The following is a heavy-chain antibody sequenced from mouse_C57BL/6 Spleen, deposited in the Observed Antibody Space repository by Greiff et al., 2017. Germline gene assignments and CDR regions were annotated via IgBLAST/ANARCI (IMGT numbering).Heavy chain of an antibody. J-gene: IGHJ2*01. Sequence: VQLQQSGPELVKPGASVKMSCKASGYTFTDYYMHWVKQSHGKSLEWIGYINPNNGGTSYNQKFKGKATLTVNKSSSTAYMELRSLTSEDSAVYYCASGNYDYFDYWGQGTTLTVSS. CDR1: GYTFTDYY. CDR3: ASGNYDYFDY. CDR2: INPNNGGT. V-gene: IGHV1-22*01. D-gene: IGHD2-1*01.